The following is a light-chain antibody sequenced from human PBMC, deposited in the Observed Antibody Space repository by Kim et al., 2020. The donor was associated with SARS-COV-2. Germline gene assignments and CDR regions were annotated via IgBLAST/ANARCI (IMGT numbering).Light chain of an antibody. CDR1: TLGDKG. CDR3: QAWDSRTASVL. Sequence: SPGKKASITCSGSTLGDKGTSWDRQRPGQSPVLVIYQDDKRPSGIPGRFSGSNSGNTATLTISGTQALDEADYYCQAWDSRTASVLFGGGTQLTVL. CDR2: QDD. J-gene: IGLJ2*01. V-gene: IGLV3-1*01.